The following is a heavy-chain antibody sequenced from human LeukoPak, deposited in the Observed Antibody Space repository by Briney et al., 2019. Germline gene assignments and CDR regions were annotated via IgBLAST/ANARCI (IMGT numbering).Heavy chain of an antibody. CDR1: GGSISSSSYY. CDR2: IYYSGST. Sequence: PSETLSLTCTVPGGSISSSSYYWGWIRQPPGKGLEWIGSIYYSGSTYYNPSLKSRVTISVDTSKNQFSLKLSSVTAADTAVYYCARPVNNVVYCSGGSCYHMDVWGKGTTVTVSS. V-gene: IGHV4-39*01. J-gene: IGHJ6*03. CDR3: ARPVNNVVYCSGGSCYHMDV. D-gene: IGHD2-15*01.